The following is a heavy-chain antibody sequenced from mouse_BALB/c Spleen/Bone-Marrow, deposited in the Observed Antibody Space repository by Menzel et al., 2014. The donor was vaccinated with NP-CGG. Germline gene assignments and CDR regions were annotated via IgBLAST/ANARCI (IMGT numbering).Heavy chain of an antibody. Sequence: EVQLQESGGGLVQPGGSRKLSCAASGFTFSSFGMHWVRQAPEKGLEWVAYISSGSSTIYYADTVMGRFTISRDNPKYTLFLQMTSLRSEDTAMYYCARSGSSSGYFDYWGQGTTLTVSS. CDR1: GFTFSSFG. J-gene: IGHJ2*01. D-gene: IGHD1-1*01. V-gene: IGHV5-17*02. CDR2: ISSGSSTI. CDR3: ARSGSSSGYFDY.